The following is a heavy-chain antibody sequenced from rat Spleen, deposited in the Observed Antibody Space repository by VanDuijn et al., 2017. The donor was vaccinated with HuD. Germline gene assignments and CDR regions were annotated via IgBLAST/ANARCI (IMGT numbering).Heavy chain of an antibody. V-gene: IGHV5-19*01. CDR2: ISPSGATT. D-gene: IGHD1-6*01. Sequence: EVQLVESGGGLVQPGRSLKLSCAASGFTFSNYGMHWIRQAPTTGLEWVTSISPSGATTNYRDSVKGRFTISRDNARGNLYLQMDSLRSEDTATYYCARSPLWDYFDYWGQGASVTVSS. CDR3: ARSPLWDYFDY. J-gene: IGHJ4*01. CDR1: GFTFSNYG.